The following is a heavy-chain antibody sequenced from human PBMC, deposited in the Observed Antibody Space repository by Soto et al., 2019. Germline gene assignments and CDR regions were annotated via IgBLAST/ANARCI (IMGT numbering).Heavy chain of an antibody. Sequence: EVQLVQSGAEVKKPGESLKISCKGSGYSFTSYWIGWVRQMPGKGLEWMGIIYPGDSDTRYSPSFQGQVTISADKSISTAYLQWSILKASDTAMYYCARQRGGVTIFGGTVGAFDIWGQGTMVTVSS. CDR1: GYSFTSYW. V-gene: IGHV5-51*01. CDR2: IYPGDSDT. CDR3: ARQRGGVTIFGGTVGAFDI. D-gene: IGHD3-3*01. J-gene: IGHJ3*02.